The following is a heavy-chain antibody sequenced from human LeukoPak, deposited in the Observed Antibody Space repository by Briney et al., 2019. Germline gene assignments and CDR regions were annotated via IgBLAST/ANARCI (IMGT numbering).Heavy chain of an antibody. CDR2: IYHSGST. CDR3: ASYGGIHFDY. Sequence: SETLSLTCAVSDYSFSSGYYWGWIRQPPGKGLEWIGTIYHSGSTYYNPSLKSRVTISVDTSENQFSLKLSSVTAADTAVYYCASYGGIHFDYWGQGTLVTVSS. D-gene: IGHD4-23*01. CDR1: DYSFSSGYY. J-gene: IGHJ4*02. V-gene: IGHV4-38-2*01.